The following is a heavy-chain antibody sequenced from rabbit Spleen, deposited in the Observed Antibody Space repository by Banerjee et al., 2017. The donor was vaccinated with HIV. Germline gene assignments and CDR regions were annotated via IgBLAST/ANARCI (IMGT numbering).Heavy chain of an antibody. Sequence: QEQLEESGGGLVKPGASLTLTCTASGFSLNSGYDMCWVRQAPGKGLEWIACIDTSDGDTDYANWPKGRFTISKASSTTVTLQMTSLTAADTATYFCARNYVNVFDPWGPGTLVTVS. J-gene: IGHJ2*01. V-gene: IGHV1S45*01. CDR2: IDTSDGDT. CDR3: ARNYVNVFDP. CDR1: GFSLNSGYD. D-gene: IGHD1-1*01.